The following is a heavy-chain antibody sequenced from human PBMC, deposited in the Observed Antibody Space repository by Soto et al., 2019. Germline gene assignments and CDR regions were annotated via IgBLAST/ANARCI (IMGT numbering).Heavy chain of an antibody. CDR1: GYTFTSYG. CDR2: IRAYNGNT. Sequence: QVKLVQSGDEVKKPGASVKVSCKASGYTFTSYGISWMRQAPGQELEWMGWIRAYNGNTNYAQKLQGRVTMTTDTSTRTAYMELSSLRSDDTPVYYCARDLPTMDVWGQGTTVTVSS. V-gene: IGHV1-18*01. CDR3: ARDLPTMDV. J-gene: IGHJ6*02.